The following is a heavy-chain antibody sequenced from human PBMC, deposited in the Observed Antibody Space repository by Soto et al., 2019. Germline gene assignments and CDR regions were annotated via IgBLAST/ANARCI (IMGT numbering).Heavy chain of an antibody. CDR3: ARDVLLWFGELSSHGMDV. Sequence: PGGSLRLSCAASGFTFSSYGMHWVRQAPGKGLEWVAVIWYDGSNKYYADSVKGRFTISRDNSKNTLYLQMNSLRAEDTAVYYCARDVLLWFGELSSHGMDVWGQGTTVTVSS. CDR2: IWYDGSNK. CDR1: GFTFSSYG. D-gene: IGHD3-10*01. V-gene: IGHV3-33*01. J-gene: IGHJ6*02.